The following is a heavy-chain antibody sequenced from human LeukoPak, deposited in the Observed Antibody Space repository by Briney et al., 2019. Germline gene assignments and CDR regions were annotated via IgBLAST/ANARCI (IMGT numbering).Heavy chain of an antibody. D-gene: IGHD3/OR15-3a*01. CDR2: ISYDGSNK. V-gene: IGHV3-30-3*02. CDR1: GFTFSGYP. J-gene: IGHJ3*02. Sequence: PGKSLRLSCAASGFTFSGYPIHWVRQAPGKGLEWVAVISYDGSNKYYADSVKGRFTISRDNSKNTLYLQMNSLGAEDTAVYYCAKDWTGYTVVGDAFDIWGQGTMVTVSS. CDR3: AKDWTGYTVVGDAFDI.